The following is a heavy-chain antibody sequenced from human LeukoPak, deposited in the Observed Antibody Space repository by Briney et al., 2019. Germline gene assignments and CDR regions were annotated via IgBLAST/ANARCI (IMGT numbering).Heavy chain of an antibody. CDR1: GGSINSYY. CDR3: ARVTGYMTEDYFDY. Sequence: PSETLSLTCTVSGGSINSYYWSWIRQPPGKGLEWIGYIYYSGSTDYNPSLKSRVTISVDTSKNQFSLRLSSVTAADTAVYYCARVTGYMTEDYFDYWGQGTLITVSS. J-gene: IGHJ4*02. V-gene: IGHV4-59*01. D-gene: IGHD6-13*01. CDR2: IYYSGST.